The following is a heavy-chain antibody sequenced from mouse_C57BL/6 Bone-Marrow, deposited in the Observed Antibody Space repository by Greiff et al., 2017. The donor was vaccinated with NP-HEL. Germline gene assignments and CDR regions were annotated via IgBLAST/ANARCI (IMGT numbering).Heavy chain of an antibody. Sequence: DVKLVESGGGLVKPGGSLKLSCAASGFTFSDYGMHWVRQAPEKGLEWVAYISRGSSTIYYADTVKGRSTLSRDNAKNTLFLQMTSLWSEDTAMYYCAAGNAMDYWGQGTSVTVSS. J-gene: IGHJ4*01. V-gene: IGHV5-17*01. CDR3: AAGNAMDY. CDR2: ISRGSSTI. CDR1: GFTFSDYG.